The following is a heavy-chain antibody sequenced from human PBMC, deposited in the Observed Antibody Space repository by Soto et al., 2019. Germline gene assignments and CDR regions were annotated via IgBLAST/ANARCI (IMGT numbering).Heavy chain of an antibody. CDR3: ARWGTTGGLDV. CDR2: TSYDGSNN. J-gene: IGHJ4*02. CDR1: GFTFRSYV. V-gene: IGHV3-33*05. D-gene: IGHD3-16*01. Sequence: QVQLVESGAGVVQPGTSLRLSCVGSGFTFRSYVIHWVRQAPGKGLEWVALTSYDGSNNFYDDSVKGRFTISRHNSRNTVELQMDSLRFEDTALYYCARWGTTGGLDVWGQGTLVSVSS.